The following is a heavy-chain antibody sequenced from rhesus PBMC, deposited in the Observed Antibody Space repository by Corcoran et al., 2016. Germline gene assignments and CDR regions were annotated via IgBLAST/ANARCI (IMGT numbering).Heavy chain of an antibody. CDR1: GGSISSNY. CDR2: IRSGGST. Sequence: QVQLQQWGEGLVKPSETLSLTCAVYGGSISSNYWSWIRQPPGKGLEWIGRIRSGGSTNYNPYLKSRVTLSIATSKNPFSLKLSSVTAADTAVYYCASTYSSGWYDAFDFWGQGLRVTVSS. V-gene: IGHV4-160*01. J-gene: IGHJ3*01. D-gene: IGHD6-31*01. CDR3: ASTYSSGWYDAFDF.